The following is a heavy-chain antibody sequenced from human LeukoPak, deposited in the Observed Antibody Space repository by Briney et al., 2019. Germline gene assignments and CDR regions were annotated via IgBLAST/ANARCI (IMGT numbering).Heavy chain of an antibody. V-gene: IGHV1-69*13. CDR2: IIPIFGTA. CDR1: GYTFSSSY. J-gene: IGHJ6*03. Sequence: ASVKVSCKASGYTFSSSYMHWVRQAPGQGLEWMGGIIPIFGTANYAQKFQGRVTITADESTSTAYMELSSLRSEDTAVYYCARGRITMVRGHYYYYYMDVWGKGTTVTISS. CDR3: ARGRITMVRGHYYYYYMDV. D-gene: IGHD3-10*01.